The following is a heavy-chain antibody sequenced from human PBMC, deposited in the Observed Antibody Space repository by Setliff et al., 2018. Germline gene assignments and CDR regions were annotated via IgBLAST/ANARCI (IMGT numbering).Heavy chain of an antibody. D-gene: IGHD2-2*01. J-gene: IGHJ4*02. Sequence: ASVKVSCKASGYTFTGYYMYWVRQAPGQGLEWMGRINTYTGSPTYAQGFTGRFVFSLDTSVSTAYLQISSLKAEDTAVYYCARIVCSSTSCSRFGYWGQGTLVTVSS. CDR1: GYTFTGYY. CDR3: ARIVCSSTSCSRFGY. CDR2: INTYTGSP. V-gene: IGHV7-4-1*02.